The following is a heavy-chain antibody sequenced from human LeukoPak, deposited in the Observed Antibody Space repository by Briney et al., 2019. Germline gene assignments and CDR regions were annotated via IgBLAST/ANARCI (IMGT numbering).Heavy chain of an antibody. D-gene: IGHD6-19*01. CDR2: ISGSGGST. V-gene: IGHV3-23*01. Sequence: PGGSLRLSCAASGFTFSSYAMSWVRQAPGKGLEWVSAISGSGGSTYYADSVKGRFTISRDNSKNTLYLQMNSLRAEDTAVYYCAKRAPLYSSTPGNYFDSWGQGTLVTVSS. CDR3: AKRAPLYSSTPGNYFDS. J-gene: IGHJ4*02. CDR1: GFTFSSYA.